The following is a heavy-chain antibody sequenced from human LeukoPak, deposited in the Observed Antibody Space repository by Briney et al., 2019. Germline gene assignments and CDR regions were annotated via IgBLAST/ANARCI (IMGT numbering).Heavy chain of an antibody. CDR3: AKGSVVTTVTCFDY. Sequence: GGSLRLSCAASGFTFSSYGMHWVRQAPGKGLEWVAVISYDGSNKYYADSVKGRFTISRDNSKNTLYLQMNSLRAEDTAVYYCAKGSVVTTVTCFDYWGQGTLVTVSS. D-gene: IGHD4-17*01. CDR1: GFTFSSYG. CDR2: ISYDGSNK. J-gene: IGHJ4*02. V-gene: IGHV3-30*18.